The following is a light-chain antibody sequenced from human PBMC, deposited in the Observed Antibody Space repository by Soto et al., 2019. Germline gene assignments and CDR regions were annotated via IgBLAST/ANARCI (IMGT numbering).Light chain of an antibody. V-gene: IGKV1-33*01. CDR3: QQFSSYPLT. J-gene: IGKJ4*01. CDR1: QDISNY. CDR2: DAS. Sequence: DIQISQSPPSLSASVGDRVTITCQASQDISNYLNWYQQKPGKAPKLMIYDASNLETGVPSRFSGSGSGTDFTFTISRLETEDFAVYYCQQFSSYPLTFGGGTKVDIK.